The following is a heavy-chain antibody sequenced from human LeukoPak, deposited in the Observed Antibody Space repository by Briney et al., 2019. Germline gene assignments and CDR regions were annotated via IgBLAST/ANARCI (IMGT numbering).Heavy chain of an antibody. V-gene: IGHV1-69*13. J-gene: IGHJ6*03. D-gene: IGHD3-3*01. CDR2: IVPIFGTA. CDR1: GGTFSSYA. Sequence: SVKVSCKASGGTFSSYAISWVRQAPGQGLEWMGGIVPIFGTANYAQKFQGRVTITADESTSTAYMELSSLRSEDTAVYYCARAPITIFGVVPNTSYYYYYMDVWGKGTTVTVSS. CDR3: ARAPITIFGVVPNTSYYYYYMDV.